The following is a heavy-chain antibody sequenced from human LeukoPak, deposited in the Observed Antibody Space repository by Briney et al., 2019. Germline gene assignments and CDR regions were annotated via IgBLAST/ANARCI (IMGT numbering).Heavy chain of an antibody. D-gene: IGHD3-22*01. V-gene: IGHV3-21*01. Sequence: GRSLRLPCAASGFTFSSYSMNWVRQAPGKGLEWVSSISSSSSYIYYADSVKGRFTISRDNAKNSLYLQMNSLRAEDTAVYYCAVHSSGYYYEVYWGQGTLVTVSS. CDR3: AVHSSGYYYEVY. CDR1: GFTFSSYS. J-gene: IGHJ4*02. CDR2: ISSSSSYI.